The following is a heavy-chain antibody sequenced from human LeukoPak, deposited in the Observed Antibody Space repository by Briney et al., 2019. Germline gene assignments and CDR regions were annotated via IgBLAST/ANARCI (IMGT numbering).Heavy chain of an antibody. V-gene: IGHV4-59*01. CDR2: IYYSGST. J-gene: IGHJ4*02. D-gene: IGHD5-12*01. CDR1: GGSISSYY. Sequence: PSETLSLTCTVSGGSISSYYWSWIRQPPGKGLEWIGYIYYSGSTNYNPSLKSRVTISVDTSKNQFSLKLSSVTAADTAVYYCARDGSGYDYGFDYWGQGTLVTVSS. CDR3: ARDGSGYDYGFDY.